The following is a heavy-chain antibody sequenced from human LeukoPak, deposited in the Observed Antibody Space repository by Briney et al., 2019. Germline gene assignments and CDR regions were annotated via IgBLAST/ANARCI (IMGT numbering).Heavy chain of an antibody. V-gene: IGHV3-53*05. D-gene: IGHD5-12*01. CDR3: AKSGAATNYYYYYMDV. CDR1: GFTVSSNY. J-gene: IGHJ6*03. CDR2: IYSGGST. Sequence: PGGSLRLSCAASGFTVSSNYMSWVRQAPGKGLEWVSVIYSGGSTYYADSVKGRFTISRDNAKNSLYLQMNSLRAEDTALYYCAKSGAATNYYYYYMDVWGKGTTVTISS.